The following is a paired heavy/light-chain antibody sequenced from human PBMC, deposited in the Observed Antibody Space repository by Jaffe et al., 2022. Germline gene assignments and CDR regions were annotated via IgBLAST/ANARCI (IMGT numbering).Heavy chain of an antibody. CDR1: GFTFDDYT. CDR3: AKDIGTYYYGSGSYYNHFDY. J-gene: IGHJ4*02. Sequence: EVQLVESGGVVVQPGGSLRLSCAASGFTFDDYTMHWVRQAPGKGLEWVSLISWDGGSTYYADSVKGRFTISRDNSKNSLYLQMNSLRTEDTALYYCAKDIGTYYYGSGSYYNHFDYWGQGTLVTVSS. D-gene: IGHD3-10*01. V-gene: IGHV3-43*01. CDR2: ISWDGGST.
Light chain of an antibody. J-gene: IGKJ2*01. CDR1: QSISSY. CDR3: QQSYSTPPVT. V-gene: IGKV1-39*01. CDR2: AAS. Sequence: DIQMTQSPSSLSASVGDRVTITCRASQSISSYLNWYQQKPGKAPKLLIYAASSLQSGVPSRFSGSGSGTDFTLTISSLQPEDFATYYCQQSYSTPPVTFGQGTKLEIK.